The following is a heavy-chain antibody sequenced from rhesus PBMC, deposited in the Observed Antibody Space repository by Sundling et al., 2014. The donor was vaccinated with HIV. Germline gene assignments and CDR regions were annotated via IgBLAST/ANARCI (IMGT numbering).Heavy chain of an antibody. CDR2: IYHSGGNT. D-gene: IGHD5-12*01. CDR3: ARTPGGHNYINYGLDS. CDR1: GASISKND. V-gene: IGHV4S2*01. J-gene: IGHJ6*01. Sequence: QVQLQESGPGLVKPSETLSLTCAVSGASISKNDWNWIRQAPGKGLEWIGRIYHSGGNTDYNASLKSRVTISIDTSKNQLSLKLRSMTAADTAVYYCARTPGGHNYINYGLDSWGQGVVVTVSS.